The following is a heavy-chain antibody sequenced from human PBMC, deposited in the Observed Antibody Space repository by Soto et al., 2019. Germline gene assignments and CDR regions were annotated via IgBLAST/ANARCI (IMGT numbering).Heavy chain of an antibody. J-gene: IGHJ4*02. Sequence: QVQLVESGGGVVQPGRSLRLSCAASGFTFSSYGMHWVRQAPGKGLEWVAVIWYDGSNKYYADSVKGRFTISRDNSKNTLYLQMNSLRAEDTAVYYCARALRGYGDYAGIGYWGQGTLVTVSS. CDR3: ARALRGYGDYAGIGY. CDR2: IWYDGSNK. CDR1: GFTFSSYG. V-gene: IGHV3-33*01. D-gene: IGHD4-17*01.